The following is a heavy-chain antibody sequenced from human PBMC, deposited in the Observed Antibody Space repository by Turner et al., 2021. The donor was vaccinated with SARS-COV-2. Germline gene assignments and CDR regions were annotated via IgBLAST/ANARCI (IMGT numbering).Heavy chain of an antibody. CDR2: IYYSGST. CDR3: AGEEVVFRASHTLYYYGMDV. Sequence: QLQLQESGPGLVKSSETLSLTCTVSGGSISSNYYWGWIRQPPGKRLEWIRSIYYSGSTYYNPSLKSRVTISVDTSKNQFSLKLSSVTAADTAVYYCAGEEVVFRASHTLYYYGMDVWGQGTTVTVSS. J-gene: IGHJ6*02. V-gene: IGHV4-39*01. D-gene: IGHD3-22*01. CDR1: GGSISSNYY.